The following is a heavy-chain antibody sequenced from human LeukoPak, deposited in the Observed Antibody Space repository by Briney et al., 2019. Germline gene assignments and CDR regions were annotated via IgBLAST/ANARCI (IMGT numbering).Heavy chain of an antibody. Sequence: GGSLRLSCAASGFTFSSYAMSWVRQAPGKGLEWVSAISGSGGSTYYADSVKGRFTISRDNSKNTLYLQMNSLRAEDTAVYYCAKRGGIVVVPAAHDPWGRGPLVPVSS. CDR1: GFTFSSYA. CDR3: AKRGGIVVVPAAHDP. V-gene: IGHV3-23*01. CDR2: ISGSGGST. J-gene: IGHJ5*02. D-gene: IGHD2-2*01.